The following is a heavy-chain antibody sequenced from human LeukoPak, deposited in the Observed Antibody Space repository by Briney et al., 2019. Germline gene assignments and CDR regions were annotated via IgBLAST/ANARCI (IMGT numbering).Heavy chain of an antibody. CDR2: INHSGST. CDR1: GGSFSGYY. J-gene: IGHJ4*02. Sequence: SETLSLTCAVYGGSFSGYYWSWIRQPPGKGLEWIGEINHSGSTNYNPSLKSRVTISVDTSKNQFSLKLSSVTAEDTAVYYCAYRGFDYWGQGTLVTVSS. CDR3: AYRGFDY. V-gene: IGHV4-34*01.